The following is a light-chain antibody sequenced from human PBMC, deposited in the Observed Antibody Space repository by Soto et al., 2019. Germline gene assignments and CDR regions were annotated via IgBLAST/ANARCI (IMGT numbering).Light chain of an antibody. CDR3: QQCGSSPWT. CDR2: AAS. CDR1: QSVSSYY. Sequence: EIVLTQSPGTLSLSPGERATLSCRASQSVSSYYLAWYQQKPGQAPRLLIYAASSRATGIPDRFSGGGPGTDFTLTISRLEPEDFAVYYCQQCGSSPWTVGQGTKVDIK. V-gene: IGKV3-20*01. J-gene: IGKJ1*01.